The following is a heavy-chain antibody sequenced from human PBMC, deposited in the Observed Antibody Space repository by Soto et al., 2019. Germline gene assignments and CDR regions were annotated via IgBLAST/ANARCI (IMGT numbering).Heavy chain of an antibody. J-gene: IGHJ6*02. D-gene: IGHD2-2*01. CDR2: ISYDGSNK. V-gene: IGHV3-30-3*01. CDR3: ARDRAAMRRYYYYGMDV. Sequence: QVQLVESGGGVVQPGRSLRLSCAASGFTFSSYAMHWVRQAPGKGLEWVAVISYDGSNKYYADSVKGRFTISRDNSKNTLYLQMNSLRAEDTAVYNCARDRAAMRRYYYYGMDVWGQGTTVTVSS. CDR1: GFTFSSYA.